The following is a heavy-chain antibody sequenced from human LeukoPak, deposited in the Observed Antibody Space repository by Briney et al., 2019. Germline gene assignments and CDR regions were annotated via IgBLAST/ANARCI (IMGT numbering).Heavy chain of an antibody. CDR2: INHSGST. J-gene: IGHJ4*02. Sequence: SETLSLTCAVYGGSFSGYYWSWIRQPPGKGLEWIGEINHSGSTNYNPSLKSRVTISVDTSKNQFSLKLSSVTAADTAVYYCAGGVIRGLNIIDYWGQGTLVTVSS. V-gene: IGHV4-34*01. CDR3: AGGVIRGLNIIDY. CDR1: GGSFSGYY. D-gene: IGHD3-10*01.